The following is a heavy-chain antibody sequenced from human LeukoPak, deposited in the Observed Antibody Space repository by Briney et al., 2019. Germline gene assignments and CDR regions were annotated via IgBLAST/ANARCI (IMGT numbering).Heavy chain of an antibody. Sequence: ASVKVSCKISGYTLSELSMHWVRQAPGQGPEWMGGVDPEIGEIIYAQKLQGRVTMTEDTSTDTAYMELSSLRSDDTAVYYCATAWGSSYFVYWGQGTLVTVSS. CDR2: VDPEIGEI. J-gene: IGHJ4*02. CDR1: GYTLSELS. D-gene: IGHD3-16*01. CDR3: ATAWGSSYFVY. V-gene: IGHV1-24*01.